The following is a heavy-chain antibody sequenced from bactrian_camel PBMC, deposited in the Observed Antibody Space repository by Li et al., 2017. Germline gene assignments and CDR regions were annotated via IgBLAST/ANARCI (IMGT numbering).Heavy chain of an antibody. D-gene: IGHD2*01. V-gene: IGHV3S1*01. J-gene: IGHJ4*01. Sequence: QVQLVESGGGSVQAGGSLRLACVASGYTSSPYCMAWFRQAPGKDREGVAAFFAGIDYTYYDDSVRGRFTISQDNATNTLYLQMNNLTPEDTATYYCASGKTGSYCYYEVWVEYWGQGTQVTVSS. CDR2: FFAGIDYT. CDR3: ASGKTGSYCYYEVWVEY. CDR1: GYTSSPYC.